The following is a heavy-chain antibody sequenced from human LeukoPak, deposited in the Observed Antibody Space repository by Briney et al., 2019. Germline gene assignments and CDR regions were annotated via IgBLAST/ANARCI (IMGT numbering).Heavy chain of an antibody. CDR2: INPSGGST. J-gene: IGHJ4*02. V-gene: IGHV1-46*01. CDR3: ARDVSDDILSY. D-gene: IGHD3-9*01. CDR1: GYTFTRYY. Sequence: ASVKLSCKASGYTFTRYYMHWVRQSPGQRLGWMGIINPSGGSTTHAQKFQGRVAMTRDTSTRTVYMELSSLRSEDTAVYYCARDVSDDILSYWGQGTLVTVSS.